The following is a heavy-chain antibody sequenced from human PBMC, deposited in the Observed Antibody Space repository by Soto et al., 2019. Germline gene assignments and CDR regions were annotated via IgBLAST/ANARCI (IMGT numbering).Heavy chain of an antibody. CDR3: ARGGDWMRN. Sequence: QVQLQQWGAGLLKPSETLSLTCAVYGESFSGYYWSWIRQPPGKGLEWIGEINHSGSTNYNPYLKSRVTISIDTSKNQFSLKLSSVTAADTAIYYCARGGDWMRNWGQGTLVTVSS. D-gene: IGHD2-21*02. CDR1: GESFSGYY. CDR2: INHSGST. V-gene: IGHV4-34*01. J-gene: IGHJ4*02.